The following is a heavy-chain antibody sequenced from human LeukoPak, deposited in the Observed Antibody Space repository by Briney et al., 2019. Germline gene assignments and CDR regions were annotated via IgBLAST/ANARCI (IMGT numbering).Heavy chain of an antibody. CDR3: ARRPSGDSAFYFDY. Sequence: GESLKISCKGSGYSFSNHWIGWVRQMPGKVLEWMGIIYPGDSDTRYSPSFQGQVTISADKSISAAYLQWSRLKASDTAMYYCARRPSGDSAFYFDYWGQGTLVTVSS. CDR2: IYPGDSDT. D-gene: IGHD2-21*02. J-gene: IGHJ4*02. CDR1: GYSFSNHW. V-gene: IGHV5-51*01.